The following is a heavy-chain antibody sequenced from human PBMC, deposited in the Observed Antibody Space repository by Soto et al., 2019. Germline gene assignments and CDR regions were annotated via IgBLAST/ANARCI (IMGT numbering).Heavy chain of an antibody. CDR2: IYPGDSDT. Sequence: GESLKISCKGSGYSFTSYWIGWVRQMPGKGLELMGIIYPGDSDTRYSPSFQGQVTISADKSISTAYLQRSSLKASDTAMYYCARLPSLGRSGSYYYYYGMDVCRQGTTVTVS. D-gene: IGHD3-10*01. CDR3: ARLPSLGRSGSYYYYYGMDV. V-gene: IGHV5-51*01. J-gene: IGHJ6*02. CDR1: GYSFTSYW.